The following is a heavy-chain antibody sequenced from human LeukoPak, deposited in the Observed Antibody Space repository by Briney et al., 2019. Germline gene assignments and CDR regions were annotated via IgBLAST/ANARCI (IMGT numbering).Heavy chain of an antibody. CDR1: EYSITSGYS. V-gene: IGHV4-38-2*02. CDR2: AYHSGGT. D-gene: IGHD4-11*01. J-gene: IGHJ2*01. Sequence: SETLSLTCTVSEYSITSGYSWGWIRQPPGKGLEWIGSAYHSGGTYYNPSLKSRVTISIDTSKNQCSLRLNSVTAADTAVYYCARSDGTYTWYFDVWGRGTLVTVSS. CDR3: ARSDGTYTWYFDV.